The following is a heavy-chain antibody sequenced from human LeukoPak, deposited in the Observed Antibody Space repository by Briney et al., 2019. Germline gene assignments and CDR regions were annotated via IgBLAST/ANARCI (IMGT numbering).Heavy chain of an antibody. V-gene: IGHV1-3*03. D-gene: IGHD5-18*01. Sequence: ASVKVSCKASGYIFTSYAMHWVRQAPGQRLEWMGWINVGNGNTKYSQEFQGRVSITRDTSASTVYIELSSLRSEDTAVYYCARTDTRYYYYMDVWGKGTTVTIPS. CDR1: GYIFTSYA. J-gene: IGHJ6*03. CDR3: ARTDTRYYYYMDV. CDR2: INVGNGNT.